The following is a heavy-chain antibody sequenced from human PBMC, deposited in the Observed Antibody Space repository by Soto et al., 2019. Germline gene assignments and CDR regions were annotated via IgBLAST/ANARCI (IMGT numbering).Heavy chain of an antibody. D-gene: IGHD6-13*01. J-gene: IGHJ4*02. CDR2: ISWNSGSI. CDR3: AKASGYSSSWPLDY. V-gene: IGHV3-9*01. Sequence: PGGSLRLSCAASGFTFDDYAMHWVRQAPGKGLEWVSGISWNSGSIGYADSVKGRFTISRDNAKNSLYLQMNSLRAEDTALYYCAKASGYSSSWPLDYWGQGTLVTVSS. CDR1: GFTFDDYA.